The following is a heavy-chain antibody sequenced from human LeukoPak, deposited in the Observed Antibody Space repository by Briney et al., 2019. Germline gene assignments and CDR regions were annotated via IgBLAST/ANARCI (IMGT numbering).Heavy chain of an antibody. D-gene: IGHD3-10*01. CDR1: GFTFSSFA. CDR3: AKIESGSNSGN. J-gene: IGHJ4*02. Sequence: PGGSLRLSCAASGFTFSSFAMSWVRQAPGKGLEWVSAISGVGAGTYYANSVKGRFTISRGNSKNTLYLQMTSLRAEDTAVYYCAKIESGSNSGNWGQGTLVTVSS. V-gene: IGHV3-23*01. CDR2: ISGVGAGT.